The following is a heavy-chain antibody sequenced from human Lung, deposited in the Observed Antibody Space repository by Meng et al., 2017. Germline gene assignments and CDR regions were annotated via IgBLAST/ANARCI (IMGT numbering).Heavy chain of an antibody. D-gene: IGHD3-22*01. CDR2: IIPILGIA. V-gene: IGHV1-69*04. Sequence: SVKVSCKASGGTFSSYTISWVRQAPGQGLEWMGRIIPILGIANYAQKSQGRVTITADKSTSTAYMELSSLRSEDTAVYYCARDRGEYYYDSSGYYNYWGQGTLVTVSS. J-gene: IGHJ4*02. CDR1: GGTFSSYT. CDR3: ARDRGEYYYDSSGYYNY.